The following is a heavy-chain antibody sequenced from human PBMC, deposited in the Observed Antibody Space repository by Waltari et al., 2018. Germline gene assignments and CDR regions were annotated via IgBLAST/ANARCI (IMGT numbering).Heavy chain of an antibody. CDR1: RDSVPSKTAA. CDR3: ARDPPDGYTYFDY. Sequence: QVQLPQSGPGLVKPSQTLSLTCALSRDSVPSKTAAWNWIRQSPSRGLEWLGRTYYRSRWYNNYAVSVKSRITINQDTSKNQFSLQLSSVTPEDTAVYYCARDPPDGYTYFDYWGQGTLVTVSS. V-gene: IGHV6-1*01. D-gene: IGHD3-16*01. J-gene: IGHJ4*02. CDR2: TYYRSRWYN.